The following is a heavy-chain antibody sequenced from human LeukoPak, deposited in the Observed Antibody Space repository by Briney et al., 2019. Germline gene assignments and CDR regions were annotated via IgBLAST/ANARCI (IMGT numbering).Heavy chain of an antibody. CDR1: GDSVPSNSVT. CDR3: ARRLTQYDCFDP. J-gene: IGHJ5*02. CDR2: TYYRSTWYN. D-gene: IGHD2-2*01. Sequence: SQTLSLTCAISGDSVPSNSVTWNWIRQSPSRGLEWLGRTYYRSTWYNDYAVSVRGRITVNPDTSKNQSSLHLNSATPEDTAVYYCARRLTQYDCFDPWGQGILVTVSS. V-gene: IGHV6-1*01.